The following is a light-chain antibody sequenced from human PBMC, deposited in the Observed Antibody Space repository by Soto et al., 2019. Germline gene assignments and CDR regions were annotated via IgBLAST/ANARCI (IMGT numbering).Light chain of an antibody. V-gene: IGKV3D-20*01. Sequence: EIVLTKSPATLSLSPRERASRCCLASQSVSSSYLAWYQQKPGLAPRLLIYDASSRATGIPDRFSGSGSGTDFTLTISRLEPEDFAVYYCQQYGSSPITFGQVTLLE. CDR2: DAS. CDR1: QSVSSSY. CDR3: QQYGSSPIT. J-gene: IGKJ5*01.